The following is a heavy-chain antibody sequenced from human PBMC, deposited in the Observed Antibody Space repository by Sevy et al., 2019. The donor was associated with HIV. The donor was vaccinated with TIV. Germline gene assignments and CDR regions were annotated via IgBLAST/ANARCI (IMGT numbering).Heavy chain of an antibody. V-gene: IGHV3-53*01. CDR2: IYSGGST. J-gene: IGHJ6*02. CDR1: GFTVSRNY. CDR3: ARISQNYYYGMDV. Sequence: GGSLRLSCAASGFTVSRNYMSWVRQAPGKGLERVSLIYSGGSTYYADSVKGRFTISRDNSKNTLYLQMNSLRAEDTAFYYCARISQNYYYGMDVWCQGTTVTVSS.